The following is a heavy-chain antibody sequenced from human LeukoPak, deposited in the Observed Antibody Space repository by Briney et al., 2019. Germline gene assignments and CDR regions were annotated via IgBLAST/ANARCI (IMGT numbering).Heavy chain of an antibody. D-gene: IGHD4-17*01. CDR2: IYYSVNT. Sequence: PSETLSLTCTVSGGSISSYYWSWIRQPPGKGLEWIGYIYYSVNTNYNPSLKSRVTISVDTSKNQFSLKLSSVTAADTAVYYCASHYGENYYFDYWGQGTLDTVSS. CDR3: ASHYGENYYFDY. V-gene: IGHV4-59*01. CDR1: GGSISSYY. J-gene: IGHJ4*02.